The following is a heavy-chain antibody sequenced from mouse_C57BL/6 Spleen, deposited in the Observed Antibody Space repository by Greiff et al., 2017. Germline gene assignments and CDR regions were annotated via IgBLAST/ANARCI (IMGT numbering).Heavy chain of an antibody. V-gene: IGHV14-4*01. CDR3: TPYDDGSEAY. J-gene: IGHJ3*01. D-gene: IGHD1-1*01. CDR2: IDPENGDT. Sequence: EVKLVESGAELVRPGASVKLSCTASGFNIKDDYMHWVKQRPEQGLEWIGWIDPENGDTEYASKFQGKATITADTSSNTAYLQLSSLTSEDTAVYYCTPYDDGSEAYWGQGTLVTVSA. CDR1: GFNIKDDY.